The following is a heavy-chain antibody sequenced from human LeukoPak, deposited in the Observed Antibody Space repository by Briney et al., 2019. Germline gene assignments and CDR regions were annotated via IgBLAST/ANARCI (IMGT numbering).Heavy chain of an antibody. CDR1: GGSFSGYY. Sequence: PSETLSLTCAVYGGSFSGYYWSWIRQPPGKGLEWIGEINHSGSTNYNPSLKSRVTISVDTSKNQFSLKLSSVTAADTAVYYCARRVYSYGPWGYWGQGTLVTVSS. CDR3: ARRVYSYGPWGY. D-gene: IGHD5-18*01. V-gene: IGHV4-34*01. J-gene: IGHJ4*02. CDR2: INHSGST.